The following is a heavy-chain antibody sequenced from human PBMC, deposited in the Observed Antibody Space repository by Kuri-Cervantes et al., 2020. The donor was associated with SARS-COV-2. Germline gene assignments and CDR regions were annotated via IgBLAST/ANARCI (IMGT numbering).Heavy chain of an antibody. CDR1: GGSISSYY. V-gene: IGHV3-49*03. D-gene: IGHD2-2*01. CDR2: IRSKADGGAT. J-gene: IGHJ6*02. CDR3: TRVRGYCSSTSCHDYYYYGMDV. Sequence: LSLTCTVSGGSISSYYWSWIRQPPGKGLEWVGFIRSKADGGATEYAASVKGRFTISRDDSKSIAYLQMNSLKTEDTAVYYCTRVRGYCSSTSCHDYYYYGMDVWGQGTTVTVSS.